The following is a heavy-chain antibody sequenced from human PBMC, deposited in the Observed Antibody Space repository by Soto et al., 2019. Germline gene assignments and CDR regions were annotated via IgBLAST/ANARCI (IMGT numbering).Heavy chain of an antibody. V-gene: IGHV3-23*01. D-gene: IGHD3-22*01. J-gene: IGHJ4*02. CDR1: GFTFSSYA. CDR3: AKADYYDSSGYYYFDY. CDR2: ISGSGGST. Sequence: GSLRLSCAASGFTFSSYAMSWVRQAPGKGLEWVSAISGSGGSTYYADSVKGRFTISRDNSKNTLYLQMNSLRAEDTAVYYCAKADYYDSSGYYYFDYWGQGTLVTVSS.